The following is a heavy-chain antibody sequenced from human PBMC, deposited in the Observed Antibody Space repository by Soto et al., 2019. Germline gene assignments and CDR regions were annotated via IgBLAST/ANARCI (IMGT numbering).Heavy chain of an antibody. CDR2: IYYSGST. D-gene: IGHD5-18*01. CDR1: GGSISSYY. V-gene: IGHV4-59*01. CDR3: ARAERDSYGYYFDY. J-gene: IGHJ4*02. Sequence: PSETLSFTCTVSGGSISSYYWSWIRQPPGKGLEWIGYIYYSGSTNYNPSLKSRVTISVDTSKNQFSLKLSSVTAADTAVYYCARAERDSYGYYFDYWGQGTPVTVSS.